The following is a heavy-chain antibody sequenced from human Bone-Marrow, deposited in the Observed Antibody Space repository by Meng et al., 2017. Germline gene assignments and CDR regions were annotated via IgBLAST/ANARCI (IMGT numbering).Heavy chain of an antibody. V-gene: IGHV4-31*03. CDR2: IHYSGRT. J-gene: IGHJ5*02. CDR1: GSPISSGTYY. D-gene: IGHD3-22*01. Sequence: QVQLQESGPGLVKPSQTLSPTCTFSGSPISSGTYYWGWIRQPPGKGLEWIAYIHYSGRTYYSPSLKSRVTISVDTSKNQLSLKLSSMTAADTAVYYCARYVFDSSSLYSNWFDPWGQGTLVTVSS. CDR3: ARYVFDSSSLYSNWFDP.